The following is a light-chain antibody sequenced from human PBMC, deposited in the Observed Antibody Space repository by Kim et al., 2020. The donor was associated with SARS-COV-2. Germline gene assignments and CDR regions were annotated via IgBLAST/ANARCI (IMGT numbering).Light chain of an antibody. J-gene: IGKJ5*01. CDR1: QSIRRNH. Sequence: LSPGARGTLSCRGSQSIRRNHLAWYQQKPGQPPRLLIYEASSRATGIPDRFSGSGSGTDFTLTISRLEPEDFAVYYCQQYGSSFTFGQGTRLEIK. CDR3: QQYGSSFT. V-gene: IGKV3-20*01. CDR2: EAS.